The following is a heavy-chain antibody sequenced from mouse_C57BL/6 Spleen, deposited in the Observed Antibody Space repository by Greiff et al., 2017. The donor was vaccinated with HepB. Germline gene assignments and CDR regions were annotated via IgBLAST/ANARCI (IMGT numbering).Heavy chain of an antibody. CDR3: ARGYYDYDDGAMDY. J-gene: IGHJ4*01. Sequence: VQLQQPGAELVKPGASVKLSCKASGYTFTSYWMHWVKQRPGQGLEWIGMIHPNSGSTNYNEKFKSKATLTVDKSSSTAYMQLSSLTSEDSAVYYCARGYYDYDDGAMDYWGQGTSVTVSS. V-gene: IGHV1-64*01. CDR2: IHPNSGST. CDR1: GYTFTSYW. D-gene: IGHD2-4*01.